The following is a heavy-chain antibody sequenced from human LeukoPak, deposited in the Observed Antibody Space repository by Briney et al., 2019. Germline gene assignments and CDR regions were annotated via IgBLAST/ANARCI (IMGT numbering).Heavy chain of an antibody. D-gene: IGHD3-3*01. CDR2: INPNSGGT. CDR1: GYTFTGYY. V-gene: IGHV1-2*02. CDR3: ARSLGITIFGVVNPTDAFDI. J-gene: IGHJ3*02. Sequence: GSVKVSCKASGYTFTGYYMHWVRQAPGQGLEWMGWINPNSGGTNYAQKFQGRVTMTRDTSISTPYMELSRLRSDDTAVYYCARSLGITIFGVVNPTDAFDIWGQGTMVTVSS.